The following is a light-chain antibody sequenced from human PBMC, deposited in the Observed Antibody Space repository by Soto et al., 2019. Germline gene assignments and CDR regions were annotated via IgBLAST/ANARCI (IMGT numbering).Light chain of an antibody. Sequence: EIVLTQSPGTLSLSPGEGATLSCRASQSVSRNYLAWYQQKPGQAPRLLIYTASRGATGIPDRFSGSGPGTDFTLTISRLEPEDSAVYYCQQYSRAPITFGQGTRLEIK. V-gene: IGKV3-20*01. CDR3: QQYSRAPIT. J-gene: IGKJ5*01. CDR2: TAS. CDR1: QSVSRNY.